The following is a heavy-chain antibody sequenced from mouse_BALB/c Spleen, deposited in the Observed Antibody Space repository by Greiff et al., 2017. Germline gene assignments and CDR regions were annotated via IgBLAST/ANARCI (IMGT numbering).Heavy chain of an antibody. Sequence: EVKVVESGGDLVKPGGSLKLSCAASGFTFSSYGMSWVRQTPDKRLEWVATISSGGSYTYYPDSVKGLFTISRDNAKNTLYLQMSSLKSEDTAMYYCARQNSLLRLGAMDYWGQGTSVTVSS. CDR3: ARQNSLLRLGAMDY. CDR2: ISSGGSYT. D-gene: IGHD1-2*01. CDR1: GFTFSSYG. V-gene: IGHV5-6*01. J-gene: IGHJ4*01.